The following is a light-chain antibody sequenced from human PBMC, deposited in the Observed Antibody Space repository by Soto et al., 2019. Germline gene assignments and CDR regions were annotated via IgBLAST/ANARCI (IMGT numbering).Light chain of an antibody. CDR3: QQYNSYPYT. CDR1: QSVSSS. CDR2: GAS. Sequence: EIVMTQSPATLSVSPGERATLSCRASQSVSSSLAWYQQKPGQAPRLLFYGASTRATGVPARFSGSGSGTEFTLTISSLQSEDLATYYCQQYNSYPYTFGQGTKLEIK. J-gene: IGKJ2*01. V-gene: IGKV3-15*01.